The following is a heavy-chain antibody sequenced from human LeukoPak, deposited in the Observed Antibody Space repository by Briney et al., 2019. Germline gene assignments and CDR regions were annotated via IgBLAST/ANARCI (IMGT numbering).Heavy chain of an antibody. J-gene: IGHJ3*02. V-gene: IGHV4-59*12. CDR2: ISYSGST. CDR1: GGSNGTYY. D-gene: IGHD3-10*01. Sequence: SETLSLTCTVSGGSNGTYYWSWIRQPPGKGLEWIGYISYSGSTTYNPSLKSRVTISIDKSKNQFSLKLSSVTAADTAVYYCARDYYGSGSREAFDIWGQGTMVTVSS. CDR3: ARDYYGSGSREAFDI.